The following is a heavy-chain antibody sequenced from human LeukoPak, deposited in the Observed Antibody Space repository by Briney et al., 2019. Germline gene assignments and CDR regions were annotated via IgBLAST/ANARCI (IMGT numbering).Heavy chain of an antibody. CDR3: AREIVVVPAAMPDDFWSGYYSYYYYYMDV. CDR2: IYYSGST. D-gene: IGHD2-2*01. V-gene: IGHV4-59*01. Sequence: PSETLSLTCTVSGGSISSYYWSWIRQPPGKGLEWIGYIYYSGSTNYNPSLKSRVTISVDTSKNQFSLKLSSVTAADTAVYYCAREIVVVPAAMPDDFWSGYYSYYYYYMDVWGKGTAVIVSS. J-gene: IGHJ6*03. CDR1: GGSISSYY.